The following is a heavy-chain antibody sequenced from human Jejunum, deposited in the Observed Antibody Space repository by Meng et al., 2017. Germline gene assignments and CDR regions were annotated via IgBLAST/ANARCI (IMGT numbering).Heavy chain of an antibody. CDR1: GGSISSVYW. J-gene: IGHJ4*02. D-gene: IGHD5-18*01. CDR2: IYHSGST. V-gene: IGHV4-4*02. Sequence: QVHLQEEGPGLVKPSETLSRSCAVSGGSISSVYWWTWVRQSPGKGLEWIGEIYHSGSTNYNPSLKSRVTISVDKSKNQFSLKLTSVTAADTAVYYCARGGYYSFDYWGQGTLVTVSS. CDR3: ARGGYYSFDY.